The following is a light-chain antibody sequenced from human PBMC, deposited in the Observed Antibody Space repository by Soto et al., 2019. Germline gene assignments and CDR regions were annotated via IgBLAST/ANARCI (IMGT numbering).Light chain of an antibody. CDR1: QSLRSS. V-gene: IGKV3-15*01. CDR3: QQYNNWPQT. Sequence: PGERATLSCRASQSLRSSLAWYQQKPGQAPRLLIYDASTRATGIPARFSGSGSGTDFTLTISGLQSEDFAVYYCQQYNNWPQTFGQGTKVDIK. CDR2: DAS. J-gene: IGKJ1*01.